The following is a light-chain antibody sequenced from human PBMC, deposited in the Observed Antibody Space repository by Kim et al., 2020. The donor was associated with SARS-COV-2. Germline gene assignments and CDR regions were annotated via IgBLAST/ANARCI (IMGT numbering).Light chain of an antibody. J-gene: IGKJ2*01. Sequence: VSPGDRATHSCRASQTNNTNLAWYQQKPGQAPSLLMYDASARARGVPARFSGSGSGTEFTLSISSVQSEDFAMYYCQQYTDWPPYTFGQGTKLEI. CDR3: QQYTDWPPYT. CDR2: DAS. CDR1: QTNNTN. V-gene: IGKV3-15*01.